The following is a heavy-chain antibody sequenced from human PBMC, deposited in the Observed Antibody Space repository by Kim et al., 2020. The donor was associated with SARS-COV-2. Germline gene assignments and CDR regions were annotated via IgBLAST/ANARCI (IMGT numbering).Heavy chain of an antibody. Sequence: GGSLRLSCAASGLMFSASGMHWVRQAPGKGLDWVAMIWSDGSNSYYADSVEGRFTISRDNSIDTVYLQMNTLRVDDTATYYCVRDKGERSLDYLGQGTLVTVYS. V-gene: IGHV3-33*01. CDR2: IWSDGSNS. D-gene: IGHD1-26*01. CDR1: GLMFSASG. J-gene: IGHJ4*02. CDR3: VRDKGERSLDY.